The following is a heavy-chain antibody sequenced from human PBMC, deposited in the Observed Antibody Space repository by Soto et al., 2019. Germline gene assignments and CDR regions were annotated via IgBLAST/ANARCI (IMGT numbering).Heavy chain of an antibody. Sequence: GASVKVSCKASGGTFSSYAISWVRQAPGQGLEWMGGIIPNTGGTTYAQKFQGRVTLTWDTSINTAYMELSSLRPDDTAVYYCARERYQVLSDGMDVWGQGTSVTVSS. V-gene: IGHV1-2*02. J-gene: IGHJ6*02. CDR2: IIPNTGGT. CDR3: ARERYQVLSDGMDV. CDR1: GGTFSSYA. D-gene: IGHD2-8*01.